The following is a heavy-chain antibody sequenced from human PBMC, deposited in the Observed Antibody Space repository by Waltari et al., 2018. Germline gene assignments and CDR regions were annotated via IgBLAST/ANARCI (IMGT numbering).Heavy chain of an antibody. V-gene: IGHV3-53*02. CDR3: ARDDPLTSGGGFDV. D-gene: IGHD2-15*01. CDR1: GFTVSSIY. CDR2: IYIAGGT. J-gene: IGHJ3*01. Sequence: EVQLVETGGGLVQPGGSLTTSCAASGFTVSSIYMSWVRQAPGKGLEWVSVIYIAGGTYYADSVKGRFTISRDHSKNTLYLQMNSLRAEDTAIYYCARDDPLTSGGGFDVWGQGTMVTVSS.